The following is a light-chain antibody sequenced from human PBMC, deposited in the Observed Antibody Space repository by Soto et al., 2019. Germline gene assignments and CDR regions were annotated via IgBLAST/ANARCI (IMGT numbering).Light chain of an antibody. V-gene: IGKV3-20*01. CDR3: HQYDSWT. J-gene: IGKJ1*01. Sequence: EVVLTQSPGTLSFSPWERATLSCRASQSFNSIYLAWYQQKPGQAPRLLIYGASSRATGIPDRFSGSGSGTDFTLTISRLEPEDFAVYYCHQYDSWTFGQGTKVDI. CDR2: GAS. CDR1: QSFNSIY.